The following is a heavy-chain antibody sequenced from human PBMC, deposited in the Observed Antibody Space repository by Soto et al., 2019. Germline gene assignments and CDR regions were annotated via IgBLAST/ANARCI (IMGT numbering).Heavy chain of an antibody. CDR2: FYSSGSI. CDR3: ARMYSSGSGWFHP. V-gene: IGHV4-31*02. Sequence: SETLSLTXFVSGYSITAGGYYWSWIRHHPGKGLEWIGSFYSSGSIIYNPSLRSRVSISGDTSSNQFSMSLTSVTAADTARYYCARMYSSGSGWFHPWGQGTLVTVSS. CDR1: GYSITAGGYY. D-gene: IGHD6-19*01. J-gene: IGHJ5*02.